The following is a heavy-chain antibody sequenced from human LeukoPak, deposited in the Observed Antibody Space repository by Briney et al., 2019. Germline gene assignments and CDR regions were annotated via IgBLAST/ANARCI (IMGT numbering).Heavy chain of an antibody. CDR1: GGSISSYY. CDR2: IYTSGST. J-gene: IGHJ3*02. Sequence: PSETLSLTCTDSGGSISSYYWRWIRQPAGKELEWIGRIYTSGSTNYNPSLKSRVTMSVDTSRNQFSLKLSSVTAADTAVYYCARATLYQQLGPLDAFDIWGQGTMVTVSS. CDR3: ARATLYQQLGPLDAFDI. V-gene: IGHV4-4*07. D-gene: IGHD6-13*01.